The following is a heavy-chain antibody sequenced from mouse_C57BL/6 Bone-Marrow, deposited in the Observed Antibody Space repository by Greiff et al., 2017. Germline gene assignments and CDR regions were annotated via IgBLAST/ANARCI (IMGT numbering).Heavy chain of an antibody. CDR2: IDPSDSYT. V-gene: IGHV1-50*01. Sequence: VQLQQPGAELVKPGASVKLSCKASGYTFTSYWMQWVKQRPGQGLEWIGEIDPSDSYTNYNQKFKGKATLTVDTSSSTAYMQPSSLTAADSAVYYCASWDWFAYWGQGTLVTVSA. CDR1: GYTFTSYW. D-gene: IGHD4-1*01. J-gene: IGHJ3*01. CDR3: ASWDWFAY.